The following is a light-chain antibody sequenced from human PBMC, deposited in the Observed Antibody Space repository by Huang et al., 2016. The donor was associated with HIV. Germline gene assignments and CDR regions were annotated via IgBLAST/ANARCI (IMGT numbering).Light chain of an antibody. V-gene: IGKV3-20*01. Sequence: EIVLTQSPGTLSLSPGERATLACRTSQSLTSYFLAWYQQKPGQSPRLLIYGASSRATGIPDRFSGSGSGTDFSLTISGLEPEDFAMYYCQYYGTSPTWTFGQGTKVEIK. J-gene: IGKJ1*01. CDR3: QYYGTSPTWT. CDR2: GAS. CDR1: QSLTSYF.